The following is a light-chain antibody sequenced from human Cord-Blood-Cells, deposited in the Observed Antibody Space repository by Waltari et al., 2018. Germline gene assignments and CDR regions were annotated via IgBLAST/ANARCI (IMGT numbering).Light chain of an antibody. CDR2: RNN. CDR1: SSNIGSNY. CDR3: AAWDDSLSGPHYV. V-gene: IGLV1-47*01. Sequence: QSVLTQPPSASGTPGQRVTISCSGSSSNIGSNYVYWYQQLPGTAPKLLIYRNNQWPSGVPDRFSGSKSGTSASLAISGLRSEDEADYYCAAWDDSLSGPHYVFGTGTKVTVL. J-gene: IGLJ1*01.